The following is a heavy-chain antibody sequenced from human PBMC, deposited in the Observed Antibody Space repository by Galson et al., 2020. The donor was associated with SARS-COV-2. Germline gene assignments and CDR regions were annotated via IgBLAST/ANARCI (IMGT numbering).Heavy chain of an antibody. D-gene: IGHD6-13*01. CDR2: ISSSSSYI. V-gene: IGHV3-21*01. CDR3: ARYEGSRSSSWSPIYYYYYGMDV. CDR1: GFTFSSYS. Sequence: GESLKISCAASGFTFSSYSMNWVRQAPGKGLEWVSSISSSSSYIYYADSVKGRFTISRDNAKNSLYLQMNSLRAEDTAVYYCARYEGSRSSSWSPIYYYYYGMDVWGQGTTVTVSS. J-gene: IGHJ6*02.